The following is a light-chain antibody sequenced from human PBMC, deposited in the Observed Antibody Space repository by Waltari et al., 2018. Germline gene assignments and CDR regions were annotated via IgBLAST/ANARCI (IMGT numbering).Light chain of an antibody. J-gene: IGLJ2*01. Sequence: QSALTQPASVSGSPGQSITISCTGTSSDIGGYNYVSWYQQHPGKAPKLMIYDVSNWPSGFSNRFSGSKSGNTASLTISGLQAEDEADYYCSSYRSSSTLEFGGGTKLTVL. CDR3: SSYRSSSTLE. CDR2: DVS. CDR1: SSDIGGYNY. V-gene: IGLV2-14*03.